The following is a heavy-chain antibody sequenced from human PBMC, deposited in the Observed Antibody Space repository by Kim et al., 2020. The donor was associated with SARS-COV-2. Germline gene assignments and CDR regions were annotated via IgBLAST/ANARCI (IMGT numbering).Heavy chain of an antibody. Sequence: SETLSLTCTVSGGSSSSGVGGWRGLRPPPGPGLEWIGYLYYRGSTYYNPSLKSRVTISVDTSKNQFSLKLSSVTAADTAVYYCARVLVRTPFNSSRYYYAGRWYFDLWGRGTLVTVSS. CDR1: GGSSSSGVGG. D-gene: IGHD3-22*01. J-gene: IGHJ2*01. CDR2: LYYRGST. V-gene: IGHV4-31*03. CDR3: ARVLVRTPFNSSRYYYAGRWYFDL.